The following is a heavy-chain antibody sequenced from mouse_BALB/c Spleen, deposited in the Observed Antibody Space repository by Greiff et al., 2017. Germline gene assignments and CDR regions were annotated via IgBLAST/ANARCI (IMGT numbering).Heavy chain of an antibody. D-gene: IGHD2-1*01. CDR3: ARRPNYGNYLDY. CDR2: ISSGGSYT. Sequence: EVKLEESGGGLVKPGGSLKLSCAASGFTFSSYAMSWVRQTPEKRLEWVATISSGGSYTYYPDSVKGRFTISRDNAKNTLYLQMSSLRSEDTAMYYCARRPNYGNYLDYWGQGTTLTVSS. CDR1: GFTFSSYA. V-gene: IGHV5-9-3*01. J-gene: IGHJ2*01.